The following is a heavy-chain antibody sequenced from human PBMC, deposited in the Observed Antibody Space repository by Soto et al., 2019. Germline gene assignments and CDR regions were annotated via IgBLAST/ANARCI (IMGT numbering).Heavy chain of an antibody. CDR3: ARVPPKVECCGYDFPFDF. V-gene: IGHV4-59*01. J-gene: IGHJ4*02. CDR1: GVSISSGY. CDR2: ISHSGLR. D-gene: IGHD5-12*01. Sequence: PSETLSLTCIVSGVSISSGYCTWIRQSPGKGLEWIGYISHSGLRHYRASLQSRLTMSVATSKNQFSLNLTSVTAADTAVYYCARVPPKVECCGYDFPFDFWGQGTQVTVSS.